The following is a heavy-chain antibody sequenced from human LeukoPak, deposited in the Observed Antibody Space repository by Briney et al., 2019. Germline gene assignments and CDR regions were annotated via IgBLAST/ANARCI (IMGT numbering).Heavy chain of an antibody. D-gene: IGHD2-15*01. CDR3: ARDVLPVGGQIGPQYYMDV. J-gene: IGHJ6*03. CDR1: GFTVSNNY. V-gene: IGHV3-53*01. CDR2: IYDGGAT. Sequence: GGSLRLSCAASGFTVSNNYMSWVRQAPGRGLEWVSDIYDGGATDYADSVKRRFTVSRDSSKNTLYLQISSLRADDTAVYYCARDVLPVGGQIGPQYYMDVWGKGTTVTVSS.